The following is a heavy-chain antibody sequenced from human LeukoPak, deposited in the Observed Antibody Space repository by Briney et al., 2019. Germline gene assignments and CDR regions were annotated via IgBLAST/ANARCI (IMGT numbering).Heavy chain of an antibody. CDR3: ARCPGTVTYGVRYYYYMDV. D-gene: IGHD4-17*01. CDR2: ISAYNGNT. J-gene: IGHJ6*03. V-gene: IGHV1-18*01. CDR1: GYTFTSYG. Sequence: GASVKVSCKASGYTFTSYGISWVRQAPGQGLEWMGWISAYNGNTNYAQKLQGRVTISADKSISTAYLQWSSLKASDTAMYYCARCPGTVTYGVRYYYYMDVWGKGTTVTVSS.